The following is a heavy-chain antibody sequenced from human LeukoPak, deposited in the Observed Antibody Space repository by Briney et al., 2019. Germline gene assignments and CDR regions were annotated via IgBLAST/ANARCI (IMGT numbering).Heavy chain of an antibody. CDR2: INPNSGGT. V-gene: IGHV1-2*02. J-gene: IGHJ4*02. D-gene: IGHD2-21*02. CDR1: GYTFTGYY. CDR3: VRNVNCGGDCYSFFDY. Sequence: ASVKVSCKASGYTFTGYYMHRVRQAPGQGLEWMGWINPNSGGTNYAQKFQGRVTMTRDTSISTAYMELSRLRSDDTAVYYCVRNVNCGGDCYSFFDYWGQGTLVTVSS.